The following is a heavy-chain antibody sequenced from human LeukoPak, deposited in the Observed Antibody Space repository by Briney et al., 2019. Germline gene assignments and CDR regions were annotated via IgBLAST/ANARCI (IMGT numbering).Heavy chain of an antibody. Sequence: GGSLRLSCAASGFTFSSYAMSWVRQAPGKGLEWVSAISGSGGSTHYADSVKGRFTISRDNSKNTLYLQMNSLRAEDTAVYYCAKDPKTYGSGSYDYWGQGTLVTVSS. CDR1: GFTFSSYA. J-gene: IGHJ4*02. D-gene: IGHD3-10*01. CDR3: AKDPKTYGSGSYDY. CDR2: ISGSGGST. V-gene: IGHV3-23*01.